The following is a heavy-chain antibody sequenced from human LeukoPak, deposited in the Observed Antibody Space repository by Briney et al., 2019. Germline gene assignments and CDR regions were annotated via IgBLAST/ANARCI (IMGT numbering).Heavy chain of an antibody. D-gene: IGHD3-10*01. CDR1: GFTFSSGA. J-gene: IGHJ4*02. CDR3: ARAGNYYGSGSYYAKIDS. Sequence: GGSLRLSCAASGFTFSSGAMHWVRQDPDKGLEWVALISFDGINKYYADSVKGRFTISRDNSKNTLYPQMDSLRAEDTAVYYCARAGNYYGSGSYYAKIDSWGQGTLVTVSS. V-gene: IGHV3-30*04. CDR2: ISFDGINK.